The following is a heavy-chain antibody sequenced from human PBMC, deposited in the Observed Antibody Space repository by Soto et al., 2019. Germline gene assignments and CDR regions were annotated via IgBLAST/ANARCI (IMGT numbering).Heavy chain of an antibody. J-gene: IGHJ3*02. CDR2: ISAYNGNT. D-gene: IGHD1-26*01. CDR3: ARDSPKYSGSYYGDDAFDI. CDR1: GYTFTSYG. Sequence: QVQLVQSGAEVMKPGASVKVSCKASGYTFTSYGISWVRQAPGQGLEWMGWISAYNGNTNYAQKLQGRVTMTTDTSTSTAYMELRSLRSDDTAVYYCARDSPKYSGSYYGDDAFDIWGQGTMVTVSS. V-gene: IGHV1-18*01.